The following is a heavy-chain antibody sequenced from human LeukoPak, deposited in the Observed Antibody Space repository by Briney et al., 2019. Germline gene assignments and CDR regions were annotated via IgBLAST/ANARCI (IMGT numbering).Heavy chain of an antibody. D-gene: IGHD3-22*01. V-gene: IGHV3-30-3*01. Sequence: GGSLRLSCAASGFTFSGYATHWVRQAPGKGLEWVAIISYDGSNKYYADSVKGRFTISRDNSKNTLYLQMNSLRAEDTAVYYCAREPYYYDTKALGYWGQGTLVTVSS. J-gene: IGHJ4*02. CDR2: ISYDGSNK. CDR3: AREPYYYDTKALGY. CDR1: GFTFSGYA.